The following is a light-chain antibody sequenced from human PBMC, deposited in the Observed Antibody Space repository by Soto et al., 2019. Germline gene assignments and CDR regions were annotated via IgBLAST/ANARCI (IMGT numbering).Light chain of an antibody. CDR2: GAS. CDR1: QSISDN. V-gene: IGKV3-15*01. Sequence: EIVMKQSPATLSVSPGERATLSCRASQSISDNLAWYQQKPGQAPRLLIYGASTGATSILARFSGIGSRTEFTLPISSLQSEDFAIYSCQQYTNWPLTFGGGTKVDI. J-gene: IGKJ4*01. CDR3: QQYTNWPLT.